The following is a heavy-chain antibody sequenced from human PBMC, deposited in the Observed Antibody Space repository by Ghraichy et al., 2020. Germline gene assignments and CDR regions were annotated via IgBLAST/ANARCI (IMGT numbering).Heavy chain of an antibody. CDR2: IIPIFGTA. V-gene: IGHV1-69*13. D-gene: IGHD2-15*01. Sequence: SVKVSCKASGGTFSSYAISWVRQAPGQGLEWMGGIIPIFGTANYAQKFQGRVTITADESTSTAYMELSSLRSEDTAVYYCARSPRKGGYCSGGSCYYYGMDVWGQGTTVTVSS. CDR1: GGTFSSYA. J-gene: IGHJ6*02. CDR3: ARSPRKGGYCSGGSCYYYGMDV.